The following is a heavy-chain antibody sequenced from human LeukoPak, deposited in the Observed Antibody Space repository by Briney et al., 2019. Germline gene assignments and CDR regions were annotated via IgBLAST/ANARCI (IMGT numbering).Heavy chain of an antibody. CDR3: ARTYSGKYGWFDP. V-gene: IGHV4-39*07. Sequence: PSETLSLTCTVSGGSISSSSYYWGWIRQPPGKGLEWIGSIYYSGSTNYNPSLKSRVTISVDTSKNQFSLKLSSVTAADTAVYYCARTYSGKYGWFDPWGQGTLVTVSS. D-gene: IGHD1-26*01. CDR1: GGSISSSSYY. J-gene: IGHJ5*02. CDR2: IYYSGST.